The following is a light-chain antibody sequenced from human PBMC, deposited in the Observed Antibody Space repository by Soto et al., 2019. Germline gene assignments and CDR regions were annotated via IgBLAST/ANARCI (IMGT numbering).Light chain of an antibody. CDR3: QSYDSSNVV. CDR2: EDN. CDR1: SGSIASNY. Sequence: NFMLTQPHSVSESPGKTVTISCTRSSGSIASNYVQWYQQRPGSAPTTVIYEDNQRPSVVPDRFPGSIDSSSNSASLTISGLKTEDEADYYCQSYDSSNVVFGGGTKVTVL. V-gene: IGLV6-57*04. J-gene: IGLJ2*01.